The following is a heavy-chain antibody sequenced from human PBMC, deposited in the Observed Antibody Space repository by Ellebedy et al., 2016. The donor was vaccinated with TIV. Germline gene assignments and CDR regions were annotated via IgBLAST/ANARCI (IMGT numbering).Heavy chain of an antibody. CDR3: AHRRHSDTMVRGVIMYFDY. V-gene: IGHV2-5*01. D-gene: IGHD3-10*01. J-gene: IGHJ4*02. CDR2: IYWNDDK. Sequence: SGLTLVKPTQTLTLTCTFSGFSLSTSGVGVGWIRQPPGKALEWLALIYWNDDKRYSPSLKSRLTITKDTSKNQVVLTMTNMDPVDTATYYCAHRRHSDTMVRGVIMYFDYWGQGTLVTVSS. CDR1: GFSLSTSGVG.